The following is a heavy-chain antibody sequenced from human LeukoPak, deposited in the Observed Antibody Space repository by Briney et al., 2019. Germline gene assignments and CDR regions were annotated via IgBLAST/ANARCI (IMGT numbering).Heavy chain of an antibody. V-gene: IGHV3-21*01. J-gene: IGHJ4*02. CDR1: GFTFSSYS. D-gene: IGHD3-9*01. CDR3: ARTLSLYYILTAYYFDY. CDR2: ISSSSSYI. Sequence: SGGSLRLSCAASGFTFSSYSMNWVRQAPGKGLEWVSSISSSSSYIYYADSVKGRFTISRDNAKNSLYLQMNSLRAEDTAVYYCARTLSLYYILTAYYFDYWGQGTLVTVSS.